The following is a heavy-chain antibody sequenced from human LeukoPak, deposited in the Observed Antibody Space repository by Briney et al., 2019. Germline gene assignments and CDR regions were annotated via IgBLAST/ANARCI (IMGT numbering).Heavy chain of an antibody. J-gene: IGHJ4*02. CDR1: GFTFSSYS. CDR3: ARDGVESYYDSSGYYFDY. Sequence: PGGSLRLSCAASGFTFSSYSMNWVRQAPGKGLEWVSSISSSSSYIYYADSVKGRFTISRDNAKNSLYLQMNSLRAEDTAVYYCARDGVESYYDSSGYYFDYWAREPWSPSPQ. CDR2: ISSSSSYI. V-gene: IGHV3-21*01. D-gene: IGHD3-22*01.